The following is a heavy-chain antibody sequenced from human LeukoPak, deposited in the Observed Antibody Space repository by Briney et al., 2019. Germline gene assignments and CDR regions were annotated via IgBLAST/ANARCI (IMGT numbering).Heavy chain of an antibody. Sequence: SQTLSLTCTVSGGSISSGGYYWSWIRQPPGKGLEWIGYIYYSGSTYYNPSLKSRVTILVDTSKNQFSLKLNSVTAADTAVYYCARDRSGYDYPYFDYWGQGTLVTVSS. CDR2: IYYSGST. V-gene: IGHV4-31*03. D-gene: IGHD5-12*01. J-gene: IGHJ4*02. CDR1: GGSISSGGYY. CDR3: ARDRSGYDYPYFDY.